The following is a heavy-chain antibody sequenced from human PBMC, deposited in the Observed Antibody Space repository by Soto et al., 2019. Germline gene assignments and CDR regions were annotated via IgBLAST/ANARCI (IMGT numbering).Heavy chain of an antibody. D-gene: IGHD6-13*01. V-gene: IGHV3-43*01. CDR3: AKDGAGSSSWSLNWFDP. J-gene: IGHJ5*02. CDR2: ISWDGGST. Sequence: SLRLSCAASGFTFDDYTMHWVRQAPGKGLEWVSLISWDGGSTYYADSVKGRFTISRDNSKNSLYLQMNSLRTEDTALYYCAKDGAGSSSWSLNWFDPWGQGTLVTVSS. CDR1: GFTFDDYT.